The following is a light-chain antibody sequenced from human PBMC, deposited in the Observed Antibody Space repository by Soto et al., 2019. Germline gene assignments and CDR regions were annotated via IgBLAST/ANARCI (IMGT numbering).Light chain of an antibody. CDR2: DAS. J-gene: IGKJ3*01. CDR3: LQRSNWST. V-gene: IGKV3-11*01. Sequence: EIVLTQSPATLSLSPGERATLSCRASQSVSSYLAWYQQKPGQAPRLLIYDASNRDTGIPARFSGSGAGTDFTLTIVSLDPEDFAVYYCLQRSNWSTFVPGTKVDLK. CDR1: QSVSSY.